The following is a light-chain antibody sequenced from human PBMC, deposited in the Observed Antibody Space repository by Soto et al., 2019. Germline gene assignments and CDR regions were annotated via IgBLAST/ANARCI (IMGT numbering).Light chain of an antibody. CDR1: QSISSY. J-gene: IGKJ4*01. CDR3: QQSFTTPLT. V-gene: IGKV1-39*01. CDR2: AAS. Sequence: DIQMTQSPSSLSASVGDRVTITCRASQSISSYLNWYQQKPGKVPKLLIYAASSLQSGVPSRFSGSGSGTVFTLTISGLQPEDSATYSCQQSFTTPLTFGGGTKVDIK.